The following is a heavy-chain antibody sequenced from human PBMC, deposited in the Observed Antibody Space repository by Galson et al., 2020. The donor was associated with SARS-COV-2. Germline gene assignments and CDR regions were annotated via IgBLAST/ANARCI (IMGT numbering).Heavy chain of an antibody. J-gene: IGHJ6*02. CDR1: GFNFSDYY. Sequence: GGNLRLSCADSGFNFSDYYMSWIRQAPGKGLEWVSYISSSGSTIYYADSVKGRFTISMDNAKNSLYLQMNSLRAEDTAVYYCAKDIIAVAPPSGYYYGMDVWGQGTTVTVSS. CDR2: ISSSGSTI. CDR3: AKDIIAVAPPSGYYYGMDV. D-gene: IGHD6-19*01. V-gene: IGHV3-11*01.